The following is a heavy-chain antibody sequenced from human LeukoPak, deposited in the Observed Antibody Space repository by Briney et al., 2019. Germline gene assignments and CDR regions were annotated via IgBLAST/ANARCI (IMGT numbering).Heavy chain of an antibody. V-gene: IGHV3-15*01. CDR3: TTESVLQYFDWSSSP. J-gene: IGHJ5*02. CDR2: IKSKTDGGTT. CDR1: GFTFSNAW. D-gene: IGHD3-9*01. Sequence: GGSLRLSCAASGFTFSNAWMSWVRQAPGKGLEWVGRIKSKTDGGTTDYAAPVKGRFTISRDDSKNTLYLQMNSLKTEDTAVYYCTTESVLQYFDWSSSPWGQGTLVTVSS.